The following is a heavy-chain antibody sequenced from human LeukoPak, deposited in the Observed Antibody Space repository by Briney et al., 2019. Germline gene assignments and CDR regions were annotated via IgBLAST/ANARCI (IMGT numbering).Heavy chain of an antibody. D-gene: IGHD6-13*01. CDR3: AREGGAAAGSPEEWFDP. V-gene: IGHV4-30-4*08. CDR1: GGSISSSSYY. CDR2: IYYSGST. Sequence: SETLSLTCTVSGGSISSSSYYWGWIRQPPGKDLEWIGYIYYSGSTYYNPSLKSRVTISVDTSKNQFSLKLSSVTAADTAVYYCAREGGAAAGSPEEWFDPWGQGTLVTVSS. J-gene: IGHJ5*02.